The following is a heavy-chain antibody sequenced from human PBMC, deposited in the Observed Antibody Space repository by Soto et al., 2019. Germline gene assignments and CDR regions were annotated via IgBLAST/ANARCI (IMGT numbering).Heavy chain of an antibody. CDR3: AREPLGYCSSTSCYEGFWFDP. J-gene: IGHJ5*02. CDR2: IYYSGST. Sequence: SETLSLTCTVSGGSVSSGSYYWSWIRQPPGKGLEWIGYIYYSGSTNYNPSLKSRVTISVDTSKNQFSLKLSSVTAADTAVYYCAREPLGYCSSTSCYEGFWFDPWGQGTLVTVSS. D-gene: IGHD2-2*01. CDR1: GGSVSSGSYY. V-gene: IGHV4-61*01.